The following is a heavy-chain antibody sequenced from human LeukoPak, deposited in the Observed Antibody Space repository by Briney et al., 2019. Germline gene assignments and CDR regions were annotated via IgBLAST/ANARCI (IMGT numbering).Heavy chain of an antibody. Sequence: PSETLSLTCAVCGGSFSGYYWSWIRQPPGKGLEWIGEINHSGSTNYNPSLKSRVTISVDTSKNQFSLQLNSVTAADTAVYYCAREYSHWGQGTLVTVPS. CDR1: GGSFSGYY. CDR3: AREYSH. V-gene: IGHV4-34*01. D-gene: IGHD2/OR15-2a*01. CDR2: INHSGST. J-gene: IGHJ4*02.